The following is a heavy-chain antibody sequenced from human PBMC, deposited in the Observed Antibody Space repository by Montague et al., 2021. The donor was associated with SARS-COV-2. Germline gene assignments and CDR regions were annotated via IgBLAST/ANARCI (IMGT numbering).Heavy chain of an antibody. J-gene: IGHJ3*01. Sequence: SETLSLTCAVYSGSFSDYYWTWIRQPPGKGLEWIGEINHTGSATYSPSLKSRVTLSVDTSKNQFSLKLQSVTAADTAVYYCARGQVTIFGMLIFIPAAGHLDGWGQGTSVTVSS. V-gene: IGHV4-34*01. CDR2: INHTGSA. CDR3: ARGQVTIFGMLIFIPAAGHLDG. CDR1: SGSFSDYY. D-gene: IGHD3-3*01.